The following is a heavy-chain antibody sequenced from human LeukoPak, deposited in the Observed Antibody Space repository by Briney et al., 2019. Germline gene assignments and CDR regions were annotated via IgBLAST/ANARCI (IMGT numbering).Heavy chain of an antibody. Sequence: PSETLSLTCTVSGGPISSGGYYWSWIRQHPGKGLEWIGYIYYSGSTYYNPSPKSRVTISVDTSKNQFSLKLSSVTAADTAVYYCARDHTGRQLGIWGQGTLVTVSS. J-gene: IGHJ4*02. D-gene: IGHD6-13*01. CDR2: IYYSGST. CDR3: ARDHTGRQLGI. CDR1: GGPISSGGYY. V-gene: IGHV4-31*03.